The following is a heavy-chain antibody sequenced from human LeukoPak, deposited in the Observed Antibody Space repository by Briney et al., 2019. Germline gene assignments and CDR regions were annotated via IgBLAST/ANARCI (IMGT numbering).Heavy chain of an antibody. CDR2: ISSSSIYI. CDR1: GFTFSTYY. CDR3: ARVRWLSAAGTEGNFDY. D-gene: IGHD6-13*01. V-gene: IGHV3-21*01. Sequence: GGSLRLSCAASGFTFSTYYMNWVRQAPGKGLEWVSSISSSSIYIYYADSVKGRFTISRDNAKNSLYLQMNSLRAEDTAVYYCARVRWLSAAGTEGNFDYWGQGTLGTVSS. J-gene: IGHJ4*02.